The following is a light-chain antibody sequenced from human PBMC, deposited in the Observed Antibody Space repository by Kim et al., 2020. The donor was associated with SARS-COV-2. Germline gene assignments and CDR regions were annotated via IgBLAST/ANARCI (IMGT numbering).Light chain of an antibody. CDR3: QRYNSVPQA. V-gene: IGKV1-27*01. J-gene: IGKJ1*01. Sequence: AAVGVRVTITCRASQTISNFLAWFQQKPGIVPKLLIYSASTLHSGVPSRFSGSGSGTHFTLTISSLQPEDVATYYCQRYNSVPQAFGQGTKVELK. CDR1: QTISNF. CDR2: SAS.